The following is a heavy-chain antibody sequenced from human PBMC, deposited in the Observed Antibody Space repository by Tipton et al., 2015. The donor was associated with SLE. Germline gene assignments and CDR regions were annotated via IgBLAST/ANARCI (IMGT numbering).Heavy chain of an antibody. Sequence: QSGPEVKKPGASVKVSCKASGYTFTSYGISWVRQAPGQGLEWMGWISAYNGNTNYAQKLQGRVIMTTDTSTSTAYMELRSLRSDDTAVYYCARGQYQLIYWGGAGWFDPWGQGTLVTVSS. CDR2: ISAYNGNT. V-gene: IGHV1-18*01. D-gene: IGHD2-2*02. J-gene: IGHJ5*02. CDR3: ARGQYQLIYWGGAGWFDP. CDR1: GYTFTSYG.